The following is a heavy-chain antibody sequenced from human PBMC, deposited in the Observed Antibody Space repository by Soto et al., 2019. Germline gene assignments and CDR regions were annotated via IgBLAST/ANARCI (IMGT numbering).Heavy chain of an antibody. Sequence: SVSHKASRNTHTSYDINLVRHATGQGLEWMGCMNPNSGNTGYAQKFQGRVTMTRNTSISTAYMELSSLRSEDTAVYCCARALRYYYGSGSSQYWGQGTLVTVSS. CDR3: ARALRYYYGSGSSQY. CDR2: MNPNSGNT. V-gene: IGHV1-8*01. CDR1: RNTHTSYD. D-gene: IGHD3-10*01. J-gene: IGHJ4*02.